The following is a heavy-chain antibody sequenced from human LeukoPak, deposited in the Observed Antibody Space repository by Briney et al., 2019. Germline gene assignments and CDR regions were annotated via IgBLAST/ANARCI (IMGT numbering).Heavy chain of an antibody. J-gene: IGHJ6*03. D-gene: IGHD5-18*01. CDR2: INTNTGNP. CDR1: GYTLTGYY. V-gene: IGHV7-4-1*02. Sequence: ASVQVSCKASGYTLTGYYMHWVRQAPGQGLEWMGWINTNTGNPTYAQGFTGRFVFSLDTSVSTAYLQISSLKAEDTAVYYCARVVQLDYMDVWGKGTMVTVSS. CDR3: ARVVQLDYMDV.